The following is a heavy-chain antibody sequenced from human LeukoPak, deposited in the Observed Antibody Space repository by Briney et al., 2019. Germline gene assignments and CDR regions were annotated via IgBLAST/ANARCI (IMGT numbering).Heavy chain of an antibody. Sequence: GGSLRLSCAASGFTFSSYWMHWVRQAPGKGLVWVSRINSDGSSTSYADSVKGRFTISRDNAKNSLYLQMNSLRAEDTAVYYCARETDSTLFDYWGQGTPVTVSS. CDR1: GFTFSSYW. V-gene: IGHV3-74*01. J-gene: IGHJ4*02. CDR3: ARETDSTLFDY. CDR2: INSDGSST. D-gene: IGHD2-2*01.